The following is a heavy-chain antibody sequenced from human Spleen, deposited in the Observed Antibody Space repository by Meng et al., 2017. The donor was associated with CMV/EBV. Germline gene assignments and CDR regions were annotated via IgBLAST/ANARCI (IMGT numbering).Heavy chain of an antibody. CDR2: VDPEDGET. CDR3: ATSPLCLGTSCYLHY. J-gene: IGHJ4*02. Sequence: SGYTFTDYYMHWVQQAPGKGLEWMGLVDPEDGETIYAEKFQGRVTITADTSTDTAYMELSSLRSEDTAVYYCATSPLCLGTSCYLHYWGQGTLVTVSS. CDR1: GYTFTDYY. D-gene: IGHD2-2*01. V-gene: IGHV1-69-2*01.